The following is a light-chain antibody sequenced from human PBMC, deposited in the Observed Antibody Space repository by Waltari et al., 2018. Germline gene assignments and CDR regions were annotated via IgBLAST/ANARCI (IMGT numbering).Light chain of an antibody. V-gene: IGKV2-30*02. CDR3: MQGTHWPIT. J-gene: IGKJ5*01. Sequence: DVVMTQSPLSLPVTLGQPASISCRSSQSLVHSDGNTYLSWFQQRPGQSPRRLIYKVSNRDSARDSGIPDRFSGSGSGTDFTLKISRVEAEDVGVYYCMQGTHWPITFGQGTRMEIK. CDR2: KVS. CDR1: QSLVHSDGNTY.